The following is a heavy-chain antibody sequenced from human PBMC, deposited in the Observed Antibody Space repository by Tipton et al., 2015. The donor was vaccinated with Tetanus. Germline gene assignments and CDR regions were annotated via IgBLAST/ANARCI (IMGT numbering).Heavy chain of an antibody. CDR1: GFTFSSYA. Sequence: QLVQSGGGLIQPGGSLRLSCAVSGFTFSSYAMSWVRQAPGKGLEWVSVISGSGGSTYYADSVKGRFTISRHNAKNTLDLQMNSLRAEDTGVYYCARVANSPGSSPAWDSWGQGTLVTVSS. CDR2: ISGSGGST. CDR3: ARVANSPGSSPAWDS. D-gene: IGHD1-26*01. V-gene: IGHV3-23*04. J-gene: IGHJ4*02.